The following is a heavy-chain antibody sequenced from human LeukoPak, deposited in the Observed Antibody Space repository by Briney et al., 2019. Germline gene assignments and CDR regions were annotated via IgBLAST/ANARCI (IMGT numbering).Heavy chain of an antibody. V-gene: IGHV3-9*01. CDR1: GFTFDDSA. CDR3: AKDISAVAAAGIDY. Sequence: GGSLRLSCAASGFTFDDSAMHWVRQAPGKGLEWVSDISWNSESVAYADSVKGRFTISRDNAKNSLYLQMNSLRAEDTALYYCAKDISAVAAAGIDYWGQGTLVTVSS. J-gene: IGHJ4*02. CDR2: ISWNSESV. D-gene: IGHD6-13*01.